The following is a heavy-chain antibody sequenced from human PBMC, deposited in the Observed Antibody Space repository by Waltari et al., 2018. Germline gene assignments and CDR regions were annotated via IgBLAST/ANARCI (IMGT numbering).Heavy chain of an antibody. CDR1: GYTFTSYA. V-gene: IGHV7-4-1*02. CDR2: INTNTGNP. D-gene: IGHD3-10*01. J-gene: IGHJ6*02. Sequence: QVQLVQSGSELKKPGASVKVSCKASGYTFTSYAMNWVRQAPGQGLEWMGWINTNTGNPTYAQGFTGRFVFSVDTSVSTAYLQISSLKAEDTAVYYCAREQEGGSGSYYPQVYYYYGMDVWGQGTTVTVSS. CDR3: AREQEGGSGSYYPQVYYYYGMDV.